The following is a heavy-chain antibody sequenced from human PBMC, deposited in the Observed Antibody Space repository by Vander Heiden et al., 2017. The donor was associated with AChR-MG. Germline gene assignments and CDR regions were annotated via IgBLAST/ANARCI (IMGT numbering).Heavy chain of an antibody. J-gene: IGHJ6*02. V-gene: IGHV4-59*01. Sequence: QVQLQESGPGLVKPSETLSLTCIVSGGSLSNYSWNWIRQTPGKGLEWIGSIYYNGTTNYNPSLKSRVTISIDTSKNHFSLKLSSVTAADTAVYYCARHSVAWRGGVRRRYAYSGMDVWGQGTTVTVSS. CDR2: IYYNGTT. D-gene: IGHD3-16*01. CDR3: ARHSVAWRGGVRRRYAYSGMDV. CDR1: GGSLSNYS.